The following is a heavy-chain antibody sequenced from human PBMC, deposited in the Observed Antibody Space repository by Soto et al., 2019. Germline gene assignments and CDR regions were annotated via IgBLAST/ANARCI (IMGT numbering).Heavy chain of an antibody. J-gene: IGHJ4*02. V-gene: IGHV1-3*01. CDR2: INAGHGKT. CDR3: ARGPRFYPDY. CDR1: GYTFTSYA. D-gene: IGHD5-12*01. Sequence: GAPVKVSCKASGYTFTSYAMHWGGPAPGRRLEWMGWINAGHGKTKYSQKFQGRVTMTRDTCRSTAYMELSSLRAEDTAVYYCARGPRFYPDYWGQGTLVTVSS.